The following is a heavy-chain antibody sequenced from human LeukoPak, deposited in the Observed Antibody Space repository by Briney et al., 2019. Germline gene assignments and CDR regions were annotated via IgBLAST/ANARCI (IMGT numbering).Heavy chain of an antibody. Sequence: GASVKVSCKASGYTFTGYYMHWVRQAPGQGLEWMGWINPNSGGTNYAQKFQGRVTMTRDTSISTAYMELSRLRSDDTAVYYCARNPRYCSSTSCYFVYWGQGTLVTVSS. CDR3: ARNPRYCSSTSCYFVY. CDR1: GYTFTGYY. CDR2: INPNSGGT. J-gene: IGHJ4*02. D-gene: IGHD2-2*01. V-gene: IGHV1-2*02.